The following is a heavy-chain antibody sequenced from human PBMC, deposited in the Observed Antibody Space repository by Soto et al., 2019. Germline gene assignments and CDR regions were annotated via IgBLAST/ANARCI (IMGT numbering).Heavy chain of an antibody. CDR1: GYRFTTYW. J-gene: IGHJ6*02. V-gene: IGHV5-51*01. D-gene: IGHD6-19*01. CDR3: SIFCYSSAWNYGMYV. CDR2: IYPYDSDT. Sequence: GESLKISCKSSGYRFTTYWIAWVRQMPGKGLEWMGIIYPYDSDTRYSPSFQGQVTISADKSISTAYLQWGSLKASDIATYYCSIFCYSSAWNYGMYVCGQGTSVTVSS.